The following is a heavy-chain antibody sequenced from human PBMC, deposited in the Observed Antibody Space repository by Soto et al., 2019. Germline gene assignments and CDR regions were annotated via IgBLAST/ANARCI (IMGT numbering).Heavy chain of an antibody. CDR3: XXXXXXXXSSVRRGGGYYGMDV. Sequence: QVQLVESGGGVVQPGRSLRLSCAASGFTFSSYAMHWVRQAPGKGLEWVAVISYDGSNKYYADSVKGRFTISRDNXKXXLYXQMXXXXAXXXXXXXXXXXXXXXXSSVRRGGGYYGMDVXXXGXXXTVSX. V-gene: IGHV3-30-3*01. J-gene: IGHJ6*01. D-gene: IGHD3-22*01. CDR1: GFTFSSYA. CDR2: ISYDGSNK.